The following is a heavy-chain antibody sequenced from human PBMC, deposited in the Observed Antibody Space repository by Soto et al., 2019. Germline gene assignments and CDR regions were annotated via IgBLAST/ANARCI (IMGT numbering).Heavy chain of an antibody. V-gene: IGHV4-39*01. D-gene: IGHD3-10*01. J-gene: IGHJ4*02. CDR2: IYYSGST. Sequence: QLQLQESGPGLVKPSETLSLTCTVSGGSISSSSYYWGWIRQPPGKGLEWIGSIYYSGSTYYNPCLERRVSISVDTSKDQVSLRLSSVTAADTAVYYGGRGGMGRATARHYFDYWGQGTLVTVSS. CDR3: GRGGMGRATARHYFDY. CDR1: GGSISSSSYY.